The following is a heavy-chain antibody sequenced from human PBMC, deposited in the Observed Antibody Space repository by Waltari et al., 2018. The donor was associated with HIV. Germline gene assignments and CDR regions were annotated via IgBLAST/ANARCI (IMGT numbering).Heavy chain of an antibody. CDR2: INYGGEA. D-gene: IGHD2-15*01. J-gene: IGHJ6*02. CDR1: NGSLSGFY. CDR3: ARTRASRFNSVGRWYPRYYSGIDV. V-gene: IGHV4-34*01. Sequence: QVHLQQWGAGLLKPSETLSLTCAIYNGSLSGFYWTWIRQSPGRGLVWFGEINYGGEASYDPLYRRRLTISVENSKNQISLTVTSWTAADTALDFCARTRASRFNSVGRWYPRYYSGIDVWGRGTTVTVSS.